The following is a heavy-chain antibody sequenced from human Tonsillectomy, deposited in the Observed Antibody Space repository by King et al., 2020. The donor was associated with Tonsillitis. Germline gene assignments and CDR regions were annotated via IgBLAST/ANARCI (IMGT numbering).Heavy chain of an antibody. CDR3: ARDLSSSSWGDYYYYYMDV. CDR1: GGTFSSYA. V-gene: IGHV1-69*01. D-gene: IGHD6-6*01. CDR2: IIPIFGTA. Sequence: QLVQSGAEVKKPGSSVKVSCKASGGTFSSYAISWVRQAPGQGLEWMGGIIPIFGTANYAQKFQGRVTITADESTSTAYMELSSLRSEDTAVYYCARDLSSSSWGDYYYYYMDVWGKGTTVTVSS. J-gene: IGHJ6*03.